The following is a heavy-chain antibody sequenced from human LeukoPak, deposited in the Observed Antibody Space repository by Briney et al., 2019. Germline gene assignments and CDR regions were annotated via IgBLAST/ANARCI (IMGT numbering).Heavy chain of an antibody. V-gene: IGHV4-34*01. Sequence: PSETLSLTCTVSGGSISSYYWSWIRQPPGKGLEWIGEINHSGSTNYNPSLKSRVTISVDTSKNQFSLKLSSVTAADTAVYYCASRHTYYYDSSGYYTRWGQGTLVTVSS. CDR3: ASRHTYYYDSSGYYTR. CDR1: GGSISSYY. J-gene: IGHJ4*02. D-gene: IGHD3-22*01. CDR2: INHSGST.